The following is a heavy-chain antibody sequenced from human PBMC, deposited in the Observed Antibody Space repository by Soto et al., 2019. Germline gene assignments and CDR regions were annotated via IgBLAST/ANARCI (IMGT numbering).Heavy chain of an antibody. CDR3: AKHMYYDFWSGCGDY. CDR2: ISGSGGST. CDR1: GFTFSSYA. Sequence: GESLKISCAASGFTFSSYAMSWVRQAPGKGLEWVSAISGSGGSTYYADSVKGRFTISRDNSKNTLYLQMNSLRAEDTAVYYCAKHMYYDFWSGCGDYWGQGTLVTVSS. D-gene: IGHD3-3*01. V-gene: IGHV3-23*01. J-gene: IGHJ4*02.